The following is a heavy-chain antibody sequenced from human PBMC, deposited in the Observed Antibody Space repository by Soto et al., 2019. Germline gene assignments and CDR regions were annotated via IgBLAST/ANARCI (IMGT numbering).Heavy chain of an antibody. Sequence: PGGSLRLSCAASGFTFSTYSMDWVRQAPGKGLEWVSYISSSSNTIYYADSAKGRFTISRDNAKNSLYLQMDSLKVEDTAVYYCARDVDRTSHLNWFDPWGQGVMVTVSS. D-gene: IGHD5-12*01. CDR1: GFTFSTYS. J-gene: IGHJ5*02. CDR3: ARDVDRTSHLNWFDP. V-gene: IGHV3-48*01. CDR2: ISSSSNTI.